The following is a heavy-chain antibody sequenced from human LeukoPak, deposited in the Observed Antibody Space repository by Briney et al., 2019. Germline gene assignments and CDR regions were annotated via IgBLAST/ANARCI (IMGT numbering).Heavy chain of an antibody. CDR3: ARDGVLRFLEWLPSGAWFDP. J-gene: IGHJ5*02. Sequence: ASVKVSCKASGYTFTSYAMHWVRQAPGQGLEWMGIINPSGGSTSYAQKFQGRVTMTRDTSTSTVYMELSSLRSEDTAVYYCARDGVLRFLEWLPSGAWFDPWGQGTLVTVSS. CDR1: GYTFTSYA. CDR2: INPSGGST. D-gene: IGHD3-3*01. V-gene: IGHV1-46*01.